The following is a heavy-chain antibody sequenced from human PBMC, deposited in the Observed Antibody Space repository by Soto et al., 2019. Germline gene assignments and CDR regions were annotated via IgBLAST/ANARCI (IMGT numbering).Heavy chain of an antibody. CDR1: GYTFTSYA. CDR2: INAGNGNT. CDR3: ARALLWFGELER. D-gene: IGHD3-10*01. V-gene: IGHV1-3*01. Sequence: QVQLVQSGAEVKKPGASVKVSCKASGYTFTSYAIHWVRQAPGQRLEWMGWINAGNGNTKYSQKFQGRVTITRDTSASTAYMELSSLRSEDTAVYYCARALLWFGELERWGQGTLVTVSS. J-gene: IGHJ4*02.